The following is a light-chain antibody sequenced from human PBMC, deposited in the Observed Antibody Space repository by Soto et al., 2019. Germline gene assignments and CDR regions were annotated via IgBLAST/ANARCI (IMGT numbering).Light chain of an antibody. CDR2: DAS. CDR3: QQRSNT. J-gene: IGKJ3*01. Sequence: IVLTQSPATLSLSPGERATLSCRASQSVSSYLAWYQQKPGQAPRLLIYDASNRATGIPARFSGSGSGTDFTLTISSLDPEDFAVYYCQQRSNTFGPGTKVDIK. V-gene: IGKV3-11*01. CDR1: QSVSSY.